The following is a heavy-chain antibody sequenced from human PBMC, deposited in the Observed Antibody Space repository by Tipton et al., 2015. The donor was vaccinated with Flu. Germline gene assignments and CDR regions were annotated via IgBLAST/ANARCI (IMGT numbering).Heavy chain of an antibody. CDR3: ARRDYSNYVSDPKSLFDP. CDR1: GGSISSGGYS. D-gene: IGHD4-11*01. Sequence: LRLSCAVSGGSISSGGYSWSWIRQPPGKGLEWIGYIYHSGSTYYNSSLQSRATISVDTSKNQFSLKVFSVTAADTAVYYCARRDYSNYVSDPKSLFDPWGQGILVTVSS. CDR2: IYHSGST. J-gene: IGHJ5*02. V-gene: IGHV4-30-2*01.